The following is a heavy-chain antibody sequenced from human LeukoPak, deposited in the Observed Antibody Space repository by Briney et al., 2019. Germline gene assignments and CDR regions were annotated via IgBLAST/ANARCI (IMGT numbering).Heavy chain of an antibody. CDR2: INPNSGGT. Sequence: ASVKVSCKASGYTFTGYYIHWVRQAPGQGLEWMGWINPNSGGTNYAQRFQGRVTMTRDTSISTAYMELSRLRSDDTAVYYCARELGTTSIHWFDPWGRGTLATVSS. V-gene: IGHV1-2*02. CDR3: ARELGTTSIHWFDP. J-gene: IGHJ5*02. CDR1: GYTFTGYY. D-gene: IGHD2-2*01.